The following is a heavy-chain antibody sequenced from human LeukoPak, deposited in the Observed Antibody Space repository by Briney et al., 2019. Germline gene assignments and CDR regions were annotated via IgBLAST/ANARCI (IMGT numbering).Heavy chain of an antibody. Sequence: ASVEVYCRASGYNFTGYYMHWVRHAPGQGLEWMGWINPNSGGTNYAQKFQGRVTMTRDTSISTAYMELSRLRSDDTAVYYCATPERGYSGYDFGSWGQGTLVTVSS. CDR2: INPNSGGT. V-gene: IGHV1-2*02. D-gene: IGHD5-12*01. J-gene: IGHJ4*02. CDR1: GYNFTGYY. CDR3: ATPERGYSGYDFGS.